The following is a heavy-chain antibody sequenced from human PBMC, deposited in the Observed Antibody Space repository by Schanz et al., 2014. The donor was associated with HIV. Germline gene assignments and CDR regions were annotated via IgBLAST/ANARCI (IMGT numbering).Heavy chain of an antibody. Sequence: QVHLVQSGAEVRDPGASVKVSCKASGYTFAGHRIHWLRQAPGQGLDWMGWIDPNSGGTNYAQKFQARVTMTRDKSISTAYMELTRLRSDDTAVYYCARDDPFDPWGQGTMVTVSS. CDR2: IDPNSGGT. CDR1: GYTFAGHR. J-gene: IGHJ3*01. V-gene: IGHV1-2*02. CDR3: ARDDPFDP.